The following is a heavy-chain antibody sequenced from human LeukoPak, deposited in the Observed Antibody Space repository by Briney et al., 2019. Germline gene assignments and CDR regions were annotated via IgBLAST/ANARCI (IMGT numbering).Heavy chain of an antibody. CDR1: GFTVSTNY. Sequence: GGSLRLSCAASGFTVSTNYMSWVRQAPGKGLEWVAFIRYDGSNKYYADSVKGRFTISRDNSKNTLYLQMNSLRAEDTAVYYCAKDPPPGYYYDSSGYNRLDYWGQGTLVTVSS. J-gene: IGHJ4*02. D-gene: IGHD3-22*01. V-gene: IGHV3-30*02. CDR3: AKDPPPGYYYDSSGYNRLDY. CDR2: IRYDGSNK.